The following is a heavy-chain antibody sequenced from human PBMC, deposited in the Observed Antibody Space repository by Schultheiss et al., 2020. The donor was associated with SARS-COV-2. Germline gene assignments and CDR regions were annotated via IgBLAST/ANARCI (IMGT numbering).Heavy chain of an antibody. Sequence: SETLSLTCTVSGGSISSSSYYWSWIRQPPGKRLEWIGYLFYSGVTNYNPSLKSRVTISVDTSKNQFSLKLSSVTAADTAVYYCARGRACSSTSCLIDYWGQGTLVTVSS. J-gene: IGHJ4*02. CDR1: GGSISSSSYY. CDR2: LFYSGVT. CDR3: ARGRACSSTSCLIDY. V-gene: IGHV4-61*05. D-gene: IGHD2-2*01.